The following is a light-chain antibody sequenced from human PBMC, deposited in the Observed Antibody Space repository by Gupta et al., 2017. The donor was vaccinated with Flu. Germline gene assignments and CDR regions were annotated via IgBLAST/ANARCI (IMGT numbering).Light chain of an antibody. CDR3: QQYYSTLLYS. J-gene: IGKJ2*03. CDR1: QSVLYRSNNKNY. Sequence: DIVMTQSPASLAVSLGESATINCKSSQSVLYRSNNKNYLAWYQQKPGQPPKLLIYWASTREFGVPDRFSGSGSGTDFTLTISSLQAEDVALYYCQQYYSTLLYSFGQGTKLEIK. CDR2: WAS. V-gene: IGKV4-1*01.